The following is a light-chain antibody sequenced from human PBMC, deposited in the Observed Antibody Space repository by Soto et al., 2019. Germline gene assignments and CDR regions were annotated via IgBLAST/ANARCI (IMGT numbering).Light chain of an antibody. Sequence: AVPMTQSPSSLSASVGDRVTITCRASQGIRNDLGWYQQKPGKAPKLLIYAASSLQSGVPSRFSGSRSGTDFTLTISSLQPEDFATYYCLQDYNYPYIFGQGTKLEIK. CDR1: QGIRND. J-gene: IGKJ2*01. V-gene: IGKV1-6*01. CDR3: LQDYNYPYI. CDR2: AAS.